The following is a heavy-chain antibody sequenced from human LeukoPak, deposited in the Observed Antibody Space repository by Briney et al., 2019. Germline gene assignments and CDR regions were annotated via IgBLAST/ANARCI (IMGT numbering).Heavy chain of an antibody. J-gene: IGHJ3*02. CDR2: ISYSGST. CDR1: GGSISSRNYY. V-gene: IGHV4-39*07. CDR3: ARDYTMTHAFDI. Sequence: SETLSLTCTVSGGSISSRNYYWGWIRQPPGKGLEWIGFISYSGSTYYNPSLKSRVTISVDTSKNQFSLKLNSVTAADTALYYCARDYTMTHAFDIWGQGTLVTVSS. D-gene: IGHD3-22*01.